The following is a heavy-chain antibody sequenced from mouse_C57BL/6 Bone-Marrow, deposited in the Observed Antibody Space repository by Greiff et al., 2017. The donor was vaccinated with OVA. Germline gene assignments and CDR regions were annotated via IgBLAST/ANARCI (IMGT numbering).Heavy chain of an antibody. J-gene: IGHJ3*01. CDR3: ARHERTTMITGAWFAY. CDR1: GYTFTEYT. Sequence: QVHVKQSGAELVKPGASVKLSCKASGYTFTEYTIHWVKQRSGQGLEWIGWFYPGSGSIKYNEKFKDKATLTADKSSSTVYMELSRLTSEDSAVYFCARHERTTMITGAWFAYWGQGTLVTVSA. CDR2: FYPGSGSI. D-gene: IGHD2-4*01. V-gene: IGHV1-62-2*01.